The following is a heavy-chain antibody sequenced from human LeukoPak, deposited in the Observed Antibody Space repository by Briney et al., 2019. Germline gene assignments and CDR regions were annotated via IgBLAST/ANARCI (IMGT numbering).Heavy chain of an antibody. J-gene: IGHJ5*02. CDR3: ARVKSAAKPWFDP. CDR1: GGSFSGYY. V-gene: IGHV4-34*01. CDR2: INHSGST. Sequence: PSETLSLTCAVYGGSFSGYYWSWIRQPPGKGLEWIGEINHSGSTNYNPSLKSRVTISVDTSKTQSSLKLSSVTAADTAVYYCARVKSAAKPWFDPWGQGTLVTVSS. D-gene: IGHD2-2*01.